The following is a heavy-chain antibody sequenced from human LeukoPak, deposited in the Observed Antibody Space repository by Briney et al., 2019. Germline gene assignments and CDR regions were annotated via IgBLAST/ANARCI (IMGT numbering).Heavy chain of an antibody. CDR2: IYYSGST. J-gene: IGHJ6*02. CDR3: ARGQTAGDYYYGMDV. Sequence: PSETLSLTCTVSGGSISSGGYYWSWIRQHPGKGLEWIGYIYYSGSTYYNPSLKSRVTISVDTSKNQFSLKLSSVTAADTAVYYCARGQTAGDYYYGMDVWGQGTTVTVSS. V-gene: IGHV4-31*03. D-gene: IGHD6-13*01. CDR1: GGSISSGGYY.